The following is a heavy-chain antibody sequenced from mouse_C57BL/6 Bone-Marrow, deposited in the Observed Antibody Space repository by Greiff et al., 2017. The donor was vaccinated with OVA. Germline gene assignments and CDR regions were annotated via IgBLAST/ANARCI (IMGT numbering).Heavy chain of an antibody. D-gene: IGHD2-3*01. V-gene: IGHV1-55*01. CDR2: IYPGSGST. CDR3: ARGDGYYAMDV. J-gene: IGHJ1*03. Sequence: VQLQQSGAELVKPGASVKLSCKASGYTFTSYWITWVKQRPGQGLEWIGDIYPGSGSTNYNEKFKSKATLTVETSSSTAYMQLSSLTSEDSAVYYCARGDGYYAMDVWGTGTTVTVSS. CDR1: GYTFTSYW.